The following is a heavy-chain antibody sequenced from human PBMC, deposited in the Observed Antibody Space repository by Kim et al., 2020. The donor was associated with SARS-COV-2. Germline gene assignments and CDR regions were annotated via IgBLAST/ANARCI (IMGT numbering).Heavy chain of an antibody. Sequence: YADSGKGRLPSSRDNAKNSLYLKMNRLRAEDTAVYYCARAYSSGWAYFDYWGQGTLVTVSS. CDR3: ARAYSSGWAYFDY. D-gene: IGHD6-19*01. V-gene: IGHV3-21*01. J-gene: IGHJ4*02.